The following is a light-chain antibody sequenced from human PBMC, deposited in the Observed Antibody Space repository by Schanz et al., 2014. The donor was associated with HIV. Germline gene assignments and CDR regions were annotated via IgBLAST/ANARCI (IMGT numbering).Light chain of an antibody. V-gene: IGLV1-40*01. Sequence: QSVLTQPPSVSGAPGQRVTISCTGSSSNIGAGYDVHWYQQLPGTAPKLLIYGNSNRPSGVPDRYSGSKSDTSASLAITGLQAEDEADYYCATWDSFLNAVVFGGGTKLTVL. CDR2: GNS. CDR1: SSNIGAGYD. CDR3: ATWDSFLNAVV. J-gene: IGLJ2*01.